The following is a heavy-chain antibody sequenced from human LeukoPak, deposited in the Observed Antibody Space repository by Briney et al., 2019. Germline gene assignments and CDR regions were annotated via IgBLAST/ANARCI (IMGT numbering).Heavy chain of an antibody. CDR1: GYTFTSYY. D-gene: IGHD1-26*01. CDR3: AGVLVGAIGNYFDY. CDR2: INPSGGST. Sequence: ASVKVSCEASGYTFTSYYMHWVRQAPGQGLEWMGIINPSGGSTNYAQKFQGRVTMTRDTSTSTVYLELSSLRSEDTAVYYCAGVLVGAIGNYFDYWGQGTLVTVSS. V-gene: IGHV1-46*01. J-gene: IGHJ4*02.